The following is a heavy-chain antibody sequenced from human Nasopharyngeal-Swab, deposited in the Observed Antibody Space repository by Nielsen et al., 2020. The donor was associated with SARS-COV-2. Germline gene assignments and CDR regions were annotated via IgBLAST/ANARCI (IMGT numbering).Heavy chain of an antibody. Sequence: GGSLRLSCKASGYSFTNYWIGWVRQMPGKGLEWMGIIYPGDSDTRYSPSFQGQVTISADKSISTAYLQWSSLKASDTAMYYCARWDHSGEDAFDIWGQGTMVTVSS. CDR1: GYSFTNYW. J-gene: IGHJ3*02. D-gene: IGHD2-15*01. CDR2: IYPGDSDT. CDR3: ARWDHSGEDAFDI. V-gene: IGHV5-51*01.